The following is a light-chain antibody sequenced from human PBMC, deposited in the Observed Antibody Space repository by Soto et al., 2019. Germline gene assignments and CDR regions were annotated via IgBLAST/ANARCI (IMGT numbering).Light chain of an antibody. CDR3: QQRSNWPRT. CDR2: DAS. J-gene: IGKJ4*01. Sequence: EVVMTQSPATLSVSPGDRATLSCRASQSVDSSYLAWYQQKPGQAPRLLIYDASNRATGIPARFSGSGSGTDFTLTISSLEPEDCAVYYCQQRSNWPRTFGGGTKVDIK. CDR1: QSVDSSY. V-gene: IGKV3-11*01.